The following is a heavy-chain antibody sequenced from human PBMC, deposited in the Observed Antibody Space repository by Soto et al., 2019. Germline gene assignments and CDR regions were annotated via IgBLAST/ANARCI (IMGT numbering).Heavy chain of an antibody. Sequence: EVQLLEYGGGLVQPGGSLRLSCAASGFTFSSYAMSWVRQAPGKGLEWVSAISGSGGSTYYADSVKGRFTISRDNSKNTLYLQMNSLRAEDTDVYYCANCRGSGGDFYVYWYFDLWGRGTLVTVSS. D-gene: IGHD2-21*01. CDR3: ANCRGSGGDFYVYWYFDL. CDR1: GFTFSSYA. CDR2: ISGSGGST. J-gene: IGHJ2*01. V-gene: IGHV3-23*01.